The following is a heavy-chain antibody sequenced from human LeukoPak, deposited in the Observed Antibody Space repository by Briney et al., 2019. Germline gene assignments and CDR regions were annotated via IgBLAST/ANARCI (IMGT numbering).Heavy chain of an antibody. J-gene: IGHJ4*02. CDR1: GFTFNSYA. V-gene: IGHV3-23*01. D-gene: IGHD5-12*01. Sequence: GGSLRLSCAASGFTFNSYAMSWVRQAPWERMQWVSGISDSGGNTYYADSVRGRFTISRDNSKNTLYLQMNSLRAEDTAVYYCARHRSSWLIDYWGQGTLVTVSS. CDR3: ARHRSSWLIDY. CDR2: ISDSGGNT.